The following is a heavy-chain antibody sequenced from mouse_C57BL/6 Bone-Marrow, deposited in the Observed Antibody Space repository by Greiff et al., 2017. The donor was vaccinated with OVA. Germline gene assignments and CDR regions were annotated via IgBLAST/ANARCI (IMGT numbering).Heavy chain of an antibody. V-gene: IGHV14-4*01. D-gene: IGHD3-2*02. CDR3: TRQLRPYFDY. CDR1: GFNFTDDY. CDR2: IDPENGDT. J-gene: IGHJ2*01. Sequence: VQLKESGAELVRPGASVKLSCTASGFNFTDDYMHWVKQRPEQGLEWIGWIDPENGDTEYASKFQGKATITADTSSNTAYLQLSSLTSEDTAVYYCTRQLRPYFDYWGQGTTLTVSS.